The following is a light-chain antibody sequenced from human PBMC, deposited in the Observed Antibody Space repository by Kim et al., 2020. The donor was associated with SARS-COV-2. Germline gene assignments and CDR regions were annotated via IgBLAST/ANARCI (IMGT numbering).Light chain of an antibody. J-gene: IGKJ4*01. V-gene: IGKV2-30*02. CDR1: QSLVHTDGNIY. CDR2: KVS. CDR3: MQDTQRLT. Sequence: DIVMTQSPLSLPVTLGQPASISCRSSQSLVHTDGNIYLTWFHQRPGQSPRRLIYKVSTRDSGVPDRFSGSGSGTDFTLHISRVEADDVGVYYCMQDTQRLTFGGGTKLEI.